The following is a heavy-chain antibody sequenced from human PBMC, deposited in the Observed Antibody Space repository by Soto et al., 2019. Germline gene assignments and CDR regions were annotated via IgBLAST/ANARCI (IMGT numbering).Heavy chain of an antibody. Sequence: QVQLVQSGAEVKKPGSSVTVSCKTSGGTFSKDAINWVRQAPGQGLEWMGLLIPVFGSPIYAQKFQGRIRITADESKSTAFMDLSSLRSEDTAVYYCTRVLGYAFEPGKTCYYAMDVWGQGTTVSVSS. J-gene: IGHJ6*02. D-gene: IGHD1-1*01. CDR1: GGTFSKDA. V-gene: IGHV1-69*01. CDR2: LIPVFGSP. CDR3: TRVLGYAFEPGKTCYYAMDV.